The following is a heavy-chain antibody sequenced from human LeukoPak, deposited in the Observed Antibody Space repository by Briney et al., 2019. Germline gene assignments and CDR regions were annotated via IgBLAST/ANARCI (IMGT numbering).Heavy chain of an antibody. CDR1: GDSVTTYY. J-gene: IGHJ6*02. D-gene: IGHD4-11*01. CDR3: ARDGSNWSNDYYHGVDV. V-gene: IGHV4-59*02. Sequence: SETLSLTCTVSGDSVTTYYWSWIRQPPGKGLEWLGYIYYSGSATYNPSLKSRVTISVDTSKNQFSLKLSSVTAADTAVYYCARDGSNWSNDYYHGVDVWGQGATVTVSS. CDR2: IYYSGSA.